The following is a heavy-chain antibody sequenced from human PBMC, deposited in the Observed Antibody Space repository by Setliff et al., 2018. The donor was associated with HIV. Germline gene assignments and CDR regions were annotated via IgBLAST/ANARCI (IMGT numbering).Heavy chain of an antibody. CDR2: IKYDGSKT. D-gene: IGHD3-16*01. J-gene: IGHJ5*02. CDR1: GFTFSNYG. CDR3: ARDRGTPDKCFDP. Sequence: PGGSLRLSCAASGFTFSNYGVHWVRQAPGKGLEWVASIKYDGSKTNYADSVKGRFTISRDSSKNTLFLQMNSLSPEDTALYYCARDRGTPDKCFDPWGQGTLVTVSS. V-gene: IGHV3-30*02.